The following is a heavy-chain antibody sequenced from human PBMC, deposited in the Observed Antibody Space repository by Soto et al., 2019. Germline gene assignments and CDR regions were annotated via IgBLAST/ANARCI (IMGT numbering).Heavy chain of an antibody. D-gene: IGHD6-13*01. CDR3: ATTKAPGNYFDY. Sequence: GGSLRLSCAASGFTFSSYGMHWVRQAPGKGLEWVAVISYDGSNKYYADSVKGRFTISRDNSKNTLYLQMNSLRAEDTAVYYCATTKAPGNYFDYWGQGTLVTVSS. CDR1: GFTFSSYG. J-gene: IGHJ4*02. V-gene: IGHV3-30*03. CDR2: ISYDGSNK.